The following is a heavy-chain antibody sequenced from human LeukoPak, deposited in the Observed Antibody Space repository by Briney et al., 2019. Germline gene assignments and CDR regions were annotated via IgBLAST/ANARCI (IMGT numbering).Heavy chain of an antibody. V-gene: IGHV7-4-1*02. Sequence: AASVKVTCKASGYTLTSYAMNWVRQAPGQGLEWMGWINTNTGNPTFAQGFTGRFVFSLDTSVSTAYLQISSLEAEDTAMYYCARENYFGSGSSYYYGLDVWGQGTTVTVSS. D-gene: IGHD3-10*01. CDR2: INTNTGNP. CDR3: ARENYFGSGSSYYYGLDV. CDR1: GYTLTSYA. J-gene: IGHJ6*02.